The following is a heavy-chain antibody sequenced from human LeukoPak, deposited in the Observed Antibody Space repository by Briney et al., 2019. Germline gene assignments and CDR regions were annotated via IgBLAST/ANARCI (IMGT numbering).Heavy chain of an antibody. J-gene: IGHJ4*02. V-gene: IGHV2-5*02. CDR2: IYWDGDK. Sequence: SGPTLVKPTQTLTLTCTFSGFSLTTSGVGVGWIRQPPGKALEWLALIYWDGDKRYTPSLKSRLTITKDTSKNQVVLTMTNMDPVDTATYYCAHLNSSGWYGDFDYWGQGTLVTVSS. D-gene: IGHD6-19*01. CDR3: AHLNSSGWYGDFDY. CDR1: GFSLTTSGVG.